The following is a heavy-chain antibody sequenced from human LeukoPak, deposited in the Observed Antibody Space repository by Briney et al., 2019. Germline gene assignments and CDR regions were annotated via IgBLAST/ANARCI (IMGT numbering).Heavy chain of an antibody. Sequence: GGSLRLSCAASGFTFSSYAMSWVRQAPGKGLEWVSAISASSDSTYYADSVKGRFTISRDNSKNTLYLQMNSLRAEDTAVYYCARGIEVGSGYMDVWGKGTTVTISS. J-gene: IGHJ6*03. CDR3: ARGIEVGSGYMDV. D-gene: IGHD3-22*01. V-gene: IGHV3-23*01. CDR1: GFTFSSYA. CDR2: ISASSDST.